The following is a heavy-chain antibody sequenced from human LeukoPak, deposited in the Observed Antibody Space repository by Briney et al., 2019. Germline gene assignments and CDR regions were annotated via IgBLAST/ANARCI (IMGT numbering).Heavy chain of an antibody. J-gene: IGHJ4*02. Sequence: GGSLRLSCAASGFTFDDYGMSWVRQAPGKGLEWVSGINWNGGSTGYADSVKGRFTISRDNAKNSLYLQMNSLRAEDTALYYCARDPTSYYDSSGYRYFDYWGQGTLVTVSS. CDR1: GFTFDDYG. V-gene: IGHV3-20*04. CDR2: INWNGGST. D-gene: IGHD3-22*01. CDR3: ARDPTSYYDSSGYRYFDY.